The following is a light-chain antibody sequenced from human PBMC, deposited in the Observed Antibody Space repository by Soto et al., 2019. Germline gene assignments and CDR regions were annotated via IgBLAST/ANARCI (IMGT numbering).Light chain of an antibody. CDR1: SSDVGGYNS. CDR3: TSYTSSSSVL. CDR2: EVN. Sequence: QSALTQPASVSGSPGQSITISCTGTSSDVGGYNSVSWYQQHPGKAPKLVIYEVNNRPSGVYNRFSGSKSGNTASLTISGLQAEDEDDYYCTSYTSSSSVLFGGGTKLTVL. V-gene: IGLV2-14*01. J-gene: IGLJ2*01.